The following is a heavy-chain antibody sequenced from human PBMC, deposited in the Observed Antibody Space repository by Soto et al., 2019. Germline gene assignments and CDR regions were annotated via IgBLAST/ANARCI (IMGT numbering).Heavy chain of an antibody. CDR1: WFSLRTCGGG. Sequence: SGPTLGNPPQTLTLTRIFSWFSLRTCGGGVGWVPQPPGKAPEGLGFHFLNDDKRYSPTLKSRLTLPQDTSKNQVVLTMTNMDPVDTATYYCAKSGSSGWYGWFDPWGQGTLVTVSS. V-gene: IGHV2-5*01. CDR3: AKSGSSGWYGWFDP. J-gene: IGHJ5*02. CDR2: HFLNDDK. D-gene: IGHD6-19*01.